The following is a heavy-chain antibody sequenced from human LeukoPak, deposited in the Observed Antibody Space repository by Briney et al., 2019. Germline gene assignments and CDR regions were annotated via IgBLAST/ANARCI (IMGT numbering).Heavy chain of an antibody. CDR1: GGSISSGGYS. CDR2: IYHSGST. Sequence: SETLSLICAVSGGSISSGGYSWSWIRQPPGKGLEWIGYIYHSGSTYYNPSLKSRVTISVDRSKNQFSLKLSSVTAADTAVYYCARESVAGTIDYWGQGTLVTVSS. CDR3: ARESVAGTIDY. J-gene: IGHJ4*02. V-gene: IGHV4-30-2*01. D-gene: IGHD6-19*01.